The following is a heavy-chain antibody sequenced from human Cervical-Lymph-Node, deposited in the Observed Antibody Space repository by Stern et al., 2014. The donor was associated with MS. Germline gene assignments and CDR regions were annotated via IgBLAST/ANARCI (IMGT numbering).Heavy chain of an antibody. D-gene: IGHD3-22*01. Sequence: EVQLVESGGGLVQPGGSLRLSCAASGFTFSSYAMSWVRQAPGKGLEWVSAISGSGGSTYYADSVKGRFTISRDNSKNTLYLQMNSLRAEDTAVYYCARSRLLYYDSSGSRRGYFDYWGQGTLVTVSS. J-gene: IGHJ4*02. CDR3: ARSRLLYYDSSGSRRGYFDY. CDR2: ISGSGGST. CDR1: GFTFSSYA. V-gene: IGHV3-23*04.